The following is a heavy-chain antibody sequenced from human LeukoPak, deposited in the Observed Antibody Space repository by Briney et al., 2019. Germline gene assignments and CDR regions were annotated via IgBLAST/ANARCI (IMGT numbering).Heavy chain of an antibody. D-gene: IGHD4-17*01. V-gene: IGHV4-4*07. CDR1: GGSISSYY. CDR3: ARGDRVSYGGYYFDY. J-gene: IGHJ4*02. Sequence: SQTLSLTCTVSGGSISSYYWSWIRQPAGKGLEWIGRIYTSGSTNYNPSLKSRVTMSVDTSKNQFSLKLSSVTAADTAVYYSARGDRVSYGGYYFDYWGQGTLVTVSS. CDR2: IYTSGST.